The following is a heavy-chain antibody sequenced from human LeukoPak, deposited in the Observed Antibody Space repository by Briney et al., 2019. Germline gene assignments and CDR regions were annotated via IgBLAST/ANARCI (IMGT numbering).Heavy chain of an antibody. CDR2: INGNSGGT. CDR3: ARDSSGDDYGLVDY. D-gene: IGHD4-17*01. J-gene: IGHJ4*02. CDR1: GYTFSDYY. Sequence: ASVKVSCKASGYTFSDYYMHWVRQAPGQGLDWMGWINGNSGGTNSAQKFQGRVTMTRDTSISTAYMELRRPTSDDTAVYYCARDSSGDDYGLVDYWGQGTLVTVSS. V-gene: IGHV1-2*02.